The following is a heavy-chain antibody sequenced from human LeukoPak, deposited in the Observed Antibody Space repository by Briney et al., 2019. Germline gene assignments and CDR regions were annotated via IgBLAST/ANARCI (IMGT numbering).Heavy chain of an antibody. D-gene: IGHD4-23*01. CDR2: IYYSGST. CDR3: AREGGDYGGNSQFWYFDL. J-gene: IGHJ2*01. CDR1: GGSISSSSYY. Sequence: NSSETLSLTCTVSGGSISSSSYYWGWIRQPPGKGLEWIGSIYYSGSTYYNPSLKSRVTISVDTSKNQFSLKLSSVTAADTAVYYCAREGGDYGGNSQFWYFDLWGRGTLVTVSS. V-gene: IGHV4-39*02.